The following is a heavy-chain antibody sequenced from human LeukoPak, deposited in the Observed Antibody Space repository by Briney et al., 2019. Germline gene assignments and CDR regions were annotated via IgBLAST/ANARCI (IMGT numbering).Heavy chain of an antibody. J-gene: IGHJ5*02. CDR2: IIPILGIA. D-gene: IGHD3-22*01. CDR3: ARGQPLKPGYYDSSGYYYEPGYNWFDP. V-gene: IGHV1-69*04. CDR1: GGTFSSYA. Sequence: SVKVSCKASGGTFSSYAISWVRQAPGQGLEWMGRIIPILGIANYAQKFQGRVTITADKSTSTAYMELSSLRSEDTAVYYCARGQPLKPGYYDSSGYYYEPGYNWFDPWGQGTLVTVSS.